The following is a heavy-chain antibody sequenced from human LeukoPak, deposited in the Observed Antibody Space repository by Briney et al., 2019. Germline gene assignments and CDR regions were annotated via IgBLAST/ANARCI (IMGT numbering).Heavy chain of an antibody. CDR2: ISWDGGST. D-gene: IGHD5-24*01. J-gene: IGHJ4*02. V-gene: IGHV3-43D*03. CDR3: AKDVTMKLATCAFDY. Sequence: PGGSLRLSCAASGFTFDDYAMHWVRQAPGKGLEWVSLISWDGGSTYYADSVKGRFTISRDNSKNSLYLQMNSLRAEDTALYYCAKDVTMKLATCAFDYWGQGTLVTVSS. CDR1: GFTFDDYA.